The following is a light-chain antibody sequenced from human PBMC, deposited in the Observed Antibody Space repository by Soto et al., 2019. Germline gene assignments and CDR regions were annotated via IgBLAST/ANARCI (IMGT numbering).Light chain of an antibody. V-gene: IGKV3D-15*01. CDR3: QQYHNWPPFT. CDR1: QSININ. CDR2: GAS. J-gene: IGKJ4*01. Sequence: EIVMTQSPATLSVSPGERVTLSCRASQSININFAWYQQKPGQAPRVLIYGASSRASGIPDRFSGSGPGTDFTLAISSLEHDDFAFYCCQQYHNWPPFTFGGGTRGESK.